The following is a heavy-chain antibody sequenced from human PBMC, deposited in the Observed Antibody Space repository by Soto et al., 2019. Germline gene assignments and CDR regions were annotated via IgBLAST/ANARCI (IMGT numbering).Heavy chain of an antibody. CDR2: VFLGDSDA. CDR1: GGTFNDQW. CDR3: GSRRGGCSLGHRDSWWCVS. D-gene: IGHD2-15*01. V-gene: IGHV5-51*01. J-gene: IGHJ5*01. Sequence: GESLKISCKGSGGTFNDQWIGWVRHTPDKGLEWIGFVFLGDSDARYSPAFQGQVAMSADRSGTYLQWSSLKASDTGIYYWGSRRGGCSLGHRDSWWCVSWG.